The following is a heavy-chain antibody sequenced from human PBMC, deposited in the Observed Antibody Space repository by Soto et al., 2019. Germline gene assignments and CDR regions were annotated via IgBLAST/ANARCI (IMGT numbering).Heavy chain of an antibody. CDR1: GGTFSSYA. CDR3: ARARGYSSGWYPYYFDY. V-gene: IGHV1-69*13. D-gene: IGHD6-19*01. CDR2: IIPIFGTA. J-gene: IGHJ4*02. Sequence: ASVKVSCKASGGTFSSYAISWVRQAPGQGLEWMGGIIPIFGTANYAQKFQGRVTITADESTSTAYMELSSLRSEDTAVYYCARARGYSSGWYPYYFDYWGQGTLVTAPQ.